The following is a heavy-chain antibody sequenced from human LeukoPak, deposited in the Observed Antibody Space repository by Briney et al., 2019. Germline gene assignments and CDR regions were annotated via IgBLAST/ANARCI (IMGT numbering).Heavy chain of an antibody. D-gene: IGHD6-19*01. CDR1: GFTFSNYG. CDR3: ARDWAIAVAGTYYYGMDV. CDR2: ISFDGSQK. J-gene: IGHJ6*02. Sequence: GGSLRLSCAASGFTFSNYGMHWVRQAPGKGPEWVALISFDGSQKYYADSVKGRFTISRDNSKSTVYLQMNSLRAEDTAVYYCARDWAIAVAGTYYYGMDVWGQGTTVTVSS. V-gene: IGHV3-33*01.